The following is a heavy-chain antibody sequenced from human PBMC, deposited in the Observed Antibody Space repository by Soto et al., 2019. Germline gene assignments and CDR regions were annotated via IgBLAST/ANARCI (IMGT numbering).Heavy chain of an antibody. J-gene: IGHJ4*02. CDR2: ISYDGSNK. Sequence: PGGSLRLSCAASGFTFSSYGMHWVRQAPGKGLEWVAVISYDGSNKYYADSVKGRFTISSDNSKNTLYLQMNSLRAEDTAVYYCAKDRISSGWPGNYWGQGTLVTVSS. CDR1: GFTFSSYG. CDR3: AKDRISSGWPGNY. V-gene: IGHV3-30*18. D-gene: IGHD6-19*01.